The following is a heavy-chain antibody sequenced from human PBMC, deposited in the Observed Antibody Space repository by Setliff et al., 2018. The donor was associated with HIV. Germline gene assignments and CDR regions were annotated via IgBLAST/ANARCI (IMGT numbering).Heavy chain of an antibody. V-gene: IGHV4-34*01. D-gene: IGHD2-15*01. CDR2: INHSGST. CDR1: GGSFSGNY. CDR3: ARGPGGWQRDYYYYMDV. Sequence: SETLSLTCAVYGGSFSGNYWSWIRQPPGKGLEWIGEINHSGSTNYNPSLKSRVIISVDLSKNQFSLKLSSVAAADTAVYYCARGPGGWQRDYYYYMDVWGKGTTVTVSS. J-gene: IGHJ6*03.